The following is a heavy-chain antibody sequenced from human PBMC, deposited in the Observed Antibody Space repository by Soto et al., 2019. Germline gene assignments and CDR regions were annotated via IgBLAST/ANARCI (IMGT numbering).Heavy chain of an antibody. CDR1: GGSFSGYY. J-gene: IGHJ6*03. CDR2: INHSGST. CDR3: ARARGLTTVTTRYYYYMDV. D-gene: IGHD4-17*01. Sequence: SETLSLTCAVYGGSFSGYYWSWIRQPPGKGLEWIGEINHSGSTNYNPSLKSRVTISVDTSKNQFSLKLSSVTAADTAVYYCARARGLTTVTTRYYYYMDVWGKGTTVTVSS. V-gene: IGHV4-34*01.